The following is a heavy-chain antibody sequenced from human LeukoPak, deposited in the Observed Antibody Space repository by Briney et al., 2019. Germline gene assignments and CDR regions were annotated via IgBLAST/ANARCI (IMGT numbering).Heavy chain of an antibody. D-gene: IGHD3-16*01. CDR1: GLSFSTFA. CDR3: AKASWVSSTDAVR. Sequence: GGSLRLSCAASGLSFSTFAMRWVRQGPARGLEWVSSIRGNGDTFYADSVKGRFTLSSDISRNTVYFQLNNLSVEDTAIYYCAKASWVSSTDAVRWGQGTLVTVSS. V-gene: IGHV3-23*01. CDR2: IRGNGDT. J-gene: IGHJ4*02.